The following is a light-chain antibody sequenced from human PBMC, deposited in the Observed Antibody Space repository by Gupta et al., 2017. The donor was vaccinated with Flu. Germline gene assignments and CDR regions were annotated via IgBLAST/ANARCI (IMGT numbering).Light chain of an antibody. CDR2: GAS. V-gene: IGKV3-20*01. J-gene: IGKJ1*01. Sequence: IVLTPSPGTLSLSPGERATLSCRASQSVPSSYFAWYQQRPGQAPRLLIYGASIRATDIPDRFSGSGSGTDFTFTVSRLEPEDFAVYYCQQYGNSPWTFGQGTKVEIK. CDR3: QQYGNSPWT. CDR1: QSVPSSY.